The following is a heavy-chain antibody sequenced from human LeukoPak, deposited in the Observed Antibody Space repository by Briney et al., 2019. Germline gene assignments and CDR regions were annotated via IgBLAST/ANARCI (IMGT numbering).Heavy chain of an antibody. V-gene: IGHV4-4*02. CDR1: GGSISSSNW. Sequence: RASETLSLTCAVSGGSISSSNWWSWVRQPPGKGLEWIEEINHSGSTNYNPSLKSRVTISVDTSKNQFSLKLSSVTAADTAVYYCARGPPSFNWGSRSNAFDIWGQGTMVTVSS. J-gene: IGHJ3*02. D-gene: IGHD7-27*01. CDR3: ARGPPSFNWGSRSNAFDI. CDR2: INHSGST.